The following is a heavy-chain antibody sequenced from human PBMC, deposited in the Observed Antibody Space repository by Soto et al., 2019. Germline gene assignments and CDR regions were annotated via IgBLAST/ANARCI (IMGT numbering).Heavy chain of an antibody. J-gene: IGHJ6*02. D-gene: IGHD1-26*01. CDR3: GKGRSYYYYYGVDV. Sequence: GGSLRLSCAASGFTFGNYAMSWVRQTPGKGLEWVSSISGSGGHIYYTGSVKGRFTISRDNSKNTLYLQMNSLRAEDTAVYYCGKGRSYYYYYGVDVWGQGTTVTVSS. CDR2: ISGSGGHI. CDR1: GFTFGNYA. V-gene: IGHV3-23*01.